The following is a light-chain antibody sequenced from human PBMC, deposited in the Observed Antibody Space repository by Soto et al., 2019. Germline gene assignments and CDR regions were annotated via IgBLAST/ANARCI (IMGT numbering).Light chain of an antibody. Sequence: IQMTQSPSTRSASVGDRVTITCRASQSISIWLAWYQQKPGKAPKLLIYKASSLESEVPSRFSGSGSGTEFTLTINSLQPDDSATYYCQQYNSDSTFGQGTKEEIK. J-gene: IGKJ1*01. CDR1: QSISIW. CDR3: QQYNSDST. CDR2: KAS. V-gene: IGKV1-5*03.